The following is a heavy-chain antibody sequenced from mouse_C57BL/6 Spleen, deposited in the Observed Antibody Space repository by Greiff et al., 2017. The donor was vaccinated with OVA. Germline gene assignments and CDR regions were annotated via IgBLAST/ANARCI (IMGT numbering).Heavy chain of an antibody. J-gene: IGHJ1*03. CDR3: TSEIDYFGYDVYSHWYFGG. V-gene: IGHV3-6*01. D-gene: IGHD2-3*01. Sequence: EVKLVESGPGLVKPSQSLSLTCSVTGYSITSGYFWYWIRQFPGNKLERMGYIRYDGSNNYNPSLKNRISITRDTSKNQFFLKLNSVTTEDTATYYCTSEIDYFGYDVYSHWYFGGWGTGPTVTVSS. CDR2: IRYDGSN. CDR1: GYSITSGYF.